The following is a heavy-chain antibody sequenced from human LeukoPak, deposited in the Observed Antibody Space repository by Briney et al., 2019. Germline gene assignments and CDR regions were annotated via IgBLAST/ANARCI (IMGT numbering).Heavy chain of an antibody. CDR3: ARAGTNLGDYDF. V-gene: IGHV4-38-2*02. Sequence: TSETLSLTCTVSGYSISSGYYWGWIRQSPGQGLEWIGNVWHSGSTYYNPSLKSRITISVDTSKNQFSLSLSSVTVADTAVYYCARAGTNLGDYDFWGQGTLVTVSS. CDR2: VWHSGST. D-gene: IGHD4-17*01. CDR1: GYSISSGYY. J-gene: IGHJ4*02.